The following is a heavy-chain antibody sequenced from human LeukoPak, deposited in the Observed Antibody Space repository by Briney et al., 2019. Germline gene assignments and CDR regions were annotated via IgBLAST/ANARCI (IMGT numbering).Heavy chain of an antibody. CDR3: ASTLAVAGTRDY. Sequence: ASVKVSRKASGYTFTSYDINWVRQATGQGVEWMGWMNPNSGNTGYAQKFQGRVTMTRNTSISTAYMELSSLRSEDTAVYYCASTLAVAGTRDYWGQGTLVTVSS. D-gene: IGHD6-19*01. J-gene: IGHJ4*02. V-gene: IGHV1-8*01. CDR2: MNPNSGNT. CDR1: GYTFTSYD.